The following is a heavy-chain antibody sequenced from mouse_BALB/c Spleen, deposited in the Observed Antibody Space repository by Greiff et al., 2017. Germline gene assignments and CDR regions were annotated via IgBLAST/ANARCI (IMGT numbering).Heavy chain of an antibody. J-gene: IGHJ4*01. CDR3: AILRYEVDAMDY. Sequence: EVQRVESGPGLVKPSQSLSLTCTVTGYSITSDYAWNWIRQFPGNKLEWMGYISYSGSTSYNPSLKSRISITRDTSKNQFFLQLNSVTTEDTATYYCAILRYEVDAMDYWGQGNAVTVSS. CDR1: GYSITSDYA. D-gene: IGHD2-14*01. CDR2: ISYSGST. V-gene: IGHV3-2*02.